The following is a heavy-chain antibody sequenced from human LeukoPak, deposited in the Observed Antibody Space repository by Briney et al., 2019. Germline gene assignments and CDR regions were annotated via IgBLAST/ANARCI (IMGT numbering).Heavy chain of an antibody. V-gene: IGHV4-59*01. CDR2: IYYSEST. Sequence: SETLSLTCTVSGGSISSYYWSWIRQPPGKGLEWIGYIYYSESTNYNPSLKSRVTISVDTSKNQFSLKLSSVTAADTAVYYCARGGAAAGHYYFDYWGQGTLVTVSS. D-gene: IGHD6-13*01. CDR3: ARGGAAAGHYYFDY. J-gene: IGHJ4*02. CDR1: GGSISSYY.